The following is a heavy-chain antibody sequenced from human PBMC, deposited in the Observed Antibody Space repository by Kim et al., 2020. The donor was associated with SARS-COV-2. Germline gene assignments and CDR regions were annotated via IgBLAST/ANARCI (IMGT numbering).Heavy chain of an antibody. V-gene: IGHV3-11*01. CDR3: ARGGGHSSGWYVEGDYYYGMDV. D-gene: IGHD6-19*01. CDR2: ISSSGSTI. J-gene: IGHJ6*02. CDR1: GFTFSDYY. Sequence: GGSLRLSCAASGFTFSDYYMSWIRQAPGKGLEWVSYISSSGSTIYYADSVKGRFTISRDNAKNSLYLQMNSLRAEDTAVYYCARGGGHSSGWYVEGDYYYGMDVWGQGTTVTVSS.